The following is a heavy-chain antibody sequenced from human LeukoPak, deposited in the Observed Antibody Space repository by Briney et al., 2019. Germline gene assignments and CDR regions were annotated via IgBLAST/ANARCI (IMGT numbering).Heavy chain of an antibody. CDR3: ARSIVLLPAAIGWFDP. V-gene: IGHV4-30-2*01. Sequence: SQTLSLTCAVSGGSISSGGYSWSWIRQPPGKGLEWIGYFYHSGSTYHNPSLKSRVIISVDRSKNQFSLKLSSVAAADTAVYYCARSIVLLPAAIGWFDPWGQGTLVTVSP. CDR1: GGSISSGGYS. D-gene: IGHD2-2*01. J-gene: IGHJ5*02. CDR2: FYHSGST.